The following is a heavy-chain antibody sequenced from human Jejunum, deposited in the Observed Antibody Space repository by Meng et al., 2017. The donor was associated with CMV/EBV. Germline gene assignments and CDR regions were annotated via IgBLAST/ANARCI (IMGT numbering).Heavy chain of an antibody. Sequence: GYYMPCGRPAPGQALEWMGWINPNSGGTHYAQKFQGRVTMTRDTSLSTAYMELSRLRSDDTAVYYCARVLDIVVVPAAKWYYFDYWGQGTLVTVSS. CDR3: ARVLDIVVVPAAKWYYFDY. V-gene: IGHV1-2*02. D-gene: IGHD2-2*01. CDR2: INPNSGGT. J-gene: IGHJ4*02. CDR1: GYY.